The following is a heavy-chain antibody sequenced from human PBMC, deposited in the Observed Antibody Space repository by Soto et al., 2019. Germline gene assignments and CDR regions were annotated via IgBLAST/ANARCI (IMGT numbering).Heavy chain of an antibody. CDR2: IIPIVETP. D-gene: IGHD3-22*01. CDR3: ARLSRPNYYDTSGFFKDNWFDP. Sequence: GASVKVSCKASGGTFNSYDINWVRQAPGQGLEWMGGIIPIVETPKYAQKFQGRVTITADESTNTVCMELSSLRSEDTAMYYCARLSRPNYYDTSGFFKDNWFDPWGQGTLVTVSS. CDR1: GGTFNSYD. V-gene: IGHV1-69*13. J-gene: IGHJ5*02.